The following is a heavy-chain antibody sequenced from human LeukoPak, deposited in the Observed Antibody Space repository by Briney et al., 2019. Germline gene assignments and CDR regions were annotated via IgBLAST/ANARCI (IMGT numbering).Heavy chain of an antibody. V-gene: IGHV3-23*01. J-gene: IGHJ4*02. D-gene: IGHD2-15*01. CDR2: IRERGGNT. Sequence: PGGSLRLSCAASGFTFSSFAMSWVRKAPGRGLEWVSGIRERGGNTYYTDSVKGRFTISRDNSKNTLYLQMNSLRAEDTAIYYCAKDREAYCSGGSCYSAFDYWGQGTLVTVSS. CDR3: AKDREAYCSGGSCYSAFDY. CDR1: GFTFSSFA.